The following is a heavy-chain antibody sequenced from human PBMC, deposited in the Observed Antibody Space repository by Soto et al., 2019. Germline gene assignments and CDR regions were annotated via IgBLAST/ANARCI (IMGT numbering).Heavy chain of an antibody. CDR2: ISYDGSNK. Sequence: QVQLVESGGGVVQPGRSLRLSCAASGFTFSSYAMHWVRQAPGKGLEWVAVISYDGSNKYYADSVKGRFTISRDNSKNTLYLQMNSLRAEDTAVYYCARVHTGLYGDYALVYWGQGTLVTVSS. CDR3: ARVHTGLYGDYALVY. V-gene: IGHV3-30-3*01. J-gene: IGHJ4*02. D-gene: IGHD4-17*01. CDR1: GFTFSSYA.